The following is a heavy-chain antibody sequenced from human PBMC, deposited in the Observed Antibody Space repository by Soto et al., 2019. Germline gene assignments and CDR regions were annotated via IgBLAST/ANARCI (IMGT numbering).Heavy chain of an antibody. CDR2: IGTAGDT. V-gene: IGHV3-13*01. CDR1: GFTFSSYA. D-gene: IGHD6-19*01. J-gene: IGHJ4*02. Sequence: GGSLSLSCAASGFTFSSYAMSWVRPAPGKGLEWVSAIGTAGDTYYPGSVKGRFTISRENAKNSLYLQMNSLRAEDTAVYYCARGAISIAVAPWDYWGQGTLVTVSS. CDR3: ARGAISIAVAPWDY.